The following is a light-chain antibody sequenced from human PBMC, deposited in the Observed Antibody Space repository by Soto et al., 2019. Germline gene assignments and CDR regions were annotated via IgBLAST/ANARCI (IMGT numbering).Light chain of an antibody. CDR1: QSVSSSY. V-gene: IGKV3-20*01. J-gene: IGKJ1*01. Sequence: EIVLTQSPGTLSLSPVEIATLSCMASQSVSSSYLAWYQQKPGQAPRLLIYGASSRATGIPDRFSGSGSGTDFTLTISRLEPEDFAVYYCQQYGSSRRTFGQGTKVDIK. CDR3: QQYGSSRRT. CDR2: GAS.